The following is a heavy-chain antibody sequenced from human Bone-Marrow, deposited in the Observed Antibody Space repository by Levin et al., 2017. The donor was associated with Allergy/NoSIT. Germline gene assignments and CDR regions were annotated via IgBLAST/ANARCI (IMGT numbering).Heavy chain of an antibody. D-gene: IGHD3-22*01. CDR1: GYTFTSYD. CDR3: ARGPAMIVVETYYYYYYGMDV. Sequence: ASVKVSCKASGYTFTSYDINWVRQATGQGLEWMGWMNPNSGNTGYAQKFQGRVTMTRNTSISTAYMELSSLRSEDTAVYYCARGPAMIVVETYYYYYYGMDVWGQGTTVTVSS. V-gene: IGHV1-8*01. J-gene: IGHJ6*02. CDR2: MNPNSGNT.